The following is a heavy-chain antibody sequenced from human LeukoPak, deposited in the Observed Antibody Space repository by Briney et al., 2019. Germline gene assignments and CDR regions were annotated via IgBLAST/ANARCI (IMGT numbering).Heavy chain of an antibody. CDR1: GYTLTELS. CDR2: FDPEDGET. J-gene: IGHJ4*02. Sequence: ASVKVSCKVSGYTLTELSMHWVRQAPGKGLEWMGGFDPEDGETIYAQKFQGRVTMTRDTSTDTAYMELSSLRSEDTAVYYCATAGLSIVGANVYWGQGTLVTVSS. V-gene: IGHV1-24*01. CDR3: ATAGLSIVGANVY. D-gene: IGHD1-26*01.